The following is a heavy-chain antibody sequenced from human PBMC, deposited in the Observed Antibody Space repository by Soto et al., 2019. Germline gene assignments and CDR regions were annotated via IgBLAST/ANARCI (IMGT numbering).Heavy chain of an antibody. CDR1: GGTFSSYT. D-gene: IGHD2-2*01. CDR3: ARVESRTGCCP. Sequence: QVQLVQSGAEVKKPGSSVKVSCKASGGTFSSYTISWVRQAPGQGLEWMGRIIPILGIANYAQKFQGRVTITADKSTSTAYMELSSLRSEDTAVYYCARVESRTGCCPWGQGTLVTVSS. CDR2: IIPILGIA. V-gene: IGHV1-69*02. J-gene: IGHJ5*02.